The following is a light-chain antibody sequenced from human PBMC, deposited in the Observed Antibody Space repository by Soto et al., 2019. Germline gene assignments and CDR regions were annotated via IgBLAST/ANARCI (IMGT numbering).Light chain of an antibody. V-gene: IGKV1-39*01. J-gene: IGKJ4*01. CDR1: QSISSY. CDR2: AAS. CDR3: QQSYSTPPT. Sequence: DIPITQSPSSLSASVGDSVPITCRASQSISSYLNWYQQKPGKAPKLLIYAASSLQSGVPSRFSGSGSGTDFTLTISSLQPEDFATYYCQQSYSTPPTFGGGTNVDIK.